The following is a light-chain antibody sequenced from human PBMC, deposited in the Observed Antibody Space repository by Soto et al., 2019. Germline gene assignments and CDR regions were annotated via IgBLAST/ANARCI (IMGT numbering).Light chain of an antibody. CDR2: RNN. V-gene: IGLV1-47*01. J-gene: IGLJ1*01. CDR1: SSNIGSNY. Sequence: QSGLTQPPSASGTPGQTIIISCSGSSSNIGSNYVYWYQQLPGTAPKLLIYRNNQRPSGVPDRFSGSKSGTSASLAISGLRSDDEADYFCATWDDSLNGFYVFGTGTKVTVL. CDR3: ATWDDSLNGFYV.